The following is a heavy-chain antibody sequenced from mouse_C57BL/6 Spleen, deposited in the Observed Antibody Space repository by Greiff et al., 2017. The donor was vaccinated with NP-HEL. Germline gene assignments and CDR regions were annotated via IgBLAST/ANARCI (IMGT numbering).Heavy chain of an antibody. CDR3: ARNYYGSSLGFAY. D-gene: IGHD1-1*01. CDR2: IDPSDSYT. V-gene: IGHV1-69*01. Sequence: VQLQQSGAELVMPGASVKLSCKASGYTFTSYWMHWVKQRPGQGLEWIGEIDPSDSYTNYNQKFKGKSTLTVDKSSSTAYMQLSSLTSEDSAVYYCARNYYGSSLGFAYWGQRTLVTVSA. CDR1: GYTFTSYW. J-gene: IGHJ3*01.